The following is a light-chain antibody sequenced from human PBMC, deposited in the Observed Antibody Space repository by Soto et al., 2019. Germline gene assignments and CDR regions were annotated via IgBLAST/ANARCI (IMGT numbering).Light chain of an antibody. V-gene: IGKV3-15*01. CDR1: QMGSSN. CDR2: GAS. CDR3: QQYNNWPQT. J-gene: IGKJ1*01. Sequence: ERLMTQYQATLSVSPGERATLSCMASQMGSSNLAWYQQKPGQAPRLLIYGASTRATGIPARFSGSGSGTEFTLTISSLQSEDFAVYYCQQYNNWPQTFGQGTKVDIK.